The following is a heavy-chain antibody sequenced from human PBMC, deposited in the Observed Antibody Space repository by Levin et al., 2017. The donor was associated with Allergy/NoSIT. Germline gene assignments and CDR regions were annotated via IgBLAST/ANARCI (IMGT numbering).Heavy chain of an antibody. D-gene: IGHD6-19*01. J-gene: IGHJ4*02. CDR3: AKDRGYSSGWDTIDY. V-gene: IGHV3-23*01. CDR2: LSANSRTS. Sequence: PGGSLRLSCVASGLTFSISTMSWVRQAPGKGLEWISALSANSRTSYYADSVKGRFIISRDNSKDTLYLQMNSLRAEDTAIYYCAKDRGYSSGWDTIDYWGQGTLVTVSS. CDR1: GLTFSIST.